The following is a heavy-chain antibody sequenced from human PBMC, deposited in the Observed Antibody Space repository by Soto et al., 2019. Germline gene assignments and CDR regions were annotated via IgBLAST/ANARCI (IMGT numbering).Heavy chain of an antibody. V-gene: IGHV1-2*02. J-gene: IGHJ5*02. D-gene: IGHD6-13*01. CDR3: ARGEYSSSWYIWFDP. CDR1: GYTFTGYY. Sequence: AASVKVSFKASGYTFTGYYMHWLRQAPGQGLEWMGWINPNSGGTNYAQKFQGRVTMTRDTSISTAYMELSRLRSDDTAVYYCARGEYSSSWYIWFDPWGQGTLVTVYS. CDR2: INPNSGGT.